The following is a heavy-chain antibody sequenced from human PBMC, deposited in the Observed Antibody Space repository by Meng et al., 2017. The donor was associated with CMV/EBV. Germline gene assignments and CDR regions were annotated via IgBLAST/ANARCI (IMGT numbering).Heavy chain of an antibody. CDR3: AREYCSSISCYWGFRY. CDR2: ISYDGSNK. V-gene: IGHV3-30-3*01. CDR1: GCIFSSYA. Sequence: GESLKISCAASGCIFSSYAMHWVRQAPGKGLEWVAVISYDGSNKYYADSVKGRFTISRDNSKNTLYLQMNSLRAEDTAVYYCAREYCSSISCYWGFRYWGQGTLVTVSS. D-gene: IGHD2-2*01. J-gene: IGHJ4*02.